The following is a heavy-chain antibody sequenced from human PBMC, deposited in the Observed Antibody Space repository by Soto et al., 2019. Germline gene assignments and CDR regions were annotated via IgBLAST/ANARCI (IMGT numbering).Heavy chain of an antibody. Sequence: GGSLRLSCAASGFSFSDDAMHWIRQAPGQGLERVAVITYDGSKTYDAHPVRGRVTISRDNAKSTLYLQMDSLIIDDTAVYYCARDVGTQLDFWSTPGMDVWGQGTTVTVSS. D-gene: IGHD3-3*01. CDR3: ARDVGTQLDFWSTPGMDV. V-gene: IGHV3-30-3*01. CDR2: ITYDGSKT. J-gene: IGHJ6*02. CDR1: GFSFSDDA.